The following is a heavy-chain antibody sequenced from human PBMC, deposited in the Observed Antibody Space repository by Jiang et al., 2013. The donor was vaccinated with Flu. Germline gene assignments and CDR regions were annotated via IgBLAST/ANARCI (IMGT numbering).Heavy chain of an antibody. J-gene: IGHJ6*04. D-gene: IGHD6-19*01. CDR1: S. V-gene: IGHV3-21*04. CDR3: AREPWAVAGTHSNYGMDV. Sequence: SMNWVRPGVQGRGTWSGSSSISSSSSYIYYADSVKGRFTISRDNAKNSLYLQMNSLRAEDTAVYYCAREPWAVAGTHSNYGMDVWGKGTTVTVSS. CDR2: ISSSSSYI.